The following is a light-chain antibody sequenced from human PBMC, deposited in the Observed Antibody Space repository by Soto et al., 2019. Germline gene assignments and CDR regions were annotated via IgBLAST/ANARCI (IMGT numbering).Light chain of an antibody. CDR2: RNN. Sequence: QSVLTQPPSASGTPGQRVTISCSGSSSNIGSNYVYWYQQLPGTAPKLLIYRNNQRPSGVPDRFSGSKSGTSASLAISGLPSEDEAHYQCAAWDDRLSREAFGTGTKVTVL. CDR3: AAWDDRLSREA. V-gene: IGLV1-47*01. J-gene: IGLJ1*01. CDR1: SSNIGSNY.